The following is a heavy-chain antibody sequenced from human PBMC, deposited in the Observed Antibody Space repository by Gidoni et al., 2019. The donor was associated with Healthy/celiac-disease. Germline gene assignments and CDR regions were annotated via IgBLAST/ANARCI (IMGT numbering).Heavy chain of an antibody. CDR1: GFTFSSYA. J-gene: IGHJ6*03. Sequence: EVQLLESGGGLVQPGGSLRLSCAASGFTFSSYAMSWVRQAPGKGLEWVSAISGSGGSTYYADSVKGRFTISRDNSKNTLYLQMNSLRAEDTAVYYCATSGYCSSTSCYRYYMDVWGKGTTVTVSS. CDR3: ATSGYCSSTSCYRYYMDV. D-gene: IGHD2-2*02. CDR2: ISGSGGST. V-gene: IGHV3-23*01.